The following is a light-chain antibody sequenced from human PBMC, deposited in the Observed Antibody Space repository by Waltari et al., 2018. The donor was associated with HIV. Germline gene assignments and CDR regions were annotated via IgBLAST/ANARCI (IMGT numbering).Light chain of an antibody. V-gene: IGLV2-11*01. CDR1: SSNVGAYNY. Sequence: QYALTQPRSVSGSPGQSVTISCTGTSSNVGAYNYVSWYQVHHDKPPKVIIYHSSQRPAGFPVLFSCSRSCNSASLTVSGLLAEDDAEYYCCSYAGLYKYVFGPWTEVTVL. J-gene: IGLJ1*01. CDR3: CSYAGLYKYV. CDR2: HSS.